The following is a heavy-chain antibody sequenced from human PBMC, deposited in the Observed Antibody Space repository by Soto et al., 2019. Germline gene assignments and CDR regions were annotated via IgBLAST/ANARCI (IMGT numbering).Heavy chain of an antibody. Sequence: ASVKVSCKASGYTFTSYDINWVRQTTGQGLEWMGWMNPNSGNTGYAQKFQGRVTMTRNTSISTAYMELRSLRSDDTAVYYCARGVGSGSYYNQYNWFDPWGQGTLVTVSS. D-gene: IGHD3-10*01. J-gene: IGHJ5*02. CDR1: GYTFTSYD. CDR2: MNPNSGNT. CDR3: ARGVGSGSYYNQYNWFDP. V-gene: IGHV1-8*01.